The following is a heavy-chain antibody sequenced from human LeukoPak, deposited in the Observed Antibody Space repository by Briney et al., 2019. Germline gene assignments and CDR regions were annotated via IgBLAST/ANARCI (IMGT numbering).Heavy chain of an antibody. CDR1: GFTFSSYG. CDR2: IRYDGSSK. V-gene: IGHV3-30*02. J-gene: IGHJ1*01. Sequence: GGSLRLSCAASGFTFSSYGMHWVRQAPGKGLEWVAFIRYDGSSKYYADSVRGRFTISRDNSKNTLYPQMNSLRAEDTAVYYCAKDGDCSSTSCYTAYFQHWGQGTLVTVSS. D-gene: IGHD2-2*02. CDR3: AKDGDCSSTSCYTAYFQH.